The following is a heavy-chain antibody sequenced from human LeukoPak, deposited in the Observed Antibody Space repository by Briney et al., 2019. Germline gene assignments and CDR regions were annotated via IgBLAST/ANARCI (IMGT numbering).Heavy chain of an antibody. CDR3: ARDLYDSGSYYHDY. CDR1: GGSISSGDYY. J-gene: IGHJ4*02. D-gene: IGHD3-10*01. V-gene: IGHV4-30-4*01. CDR2: IYYRGST. Sequence: SGTLSLTCTVSGGSISSGDYYWSWIRQPPGKGLEWIGHIYYRGSTYYNPSLKSRITISVDTSKNQFSLKLSSVTAADTAVYYCARDLYDSGSYYHDYWGQGTLVTVSS.